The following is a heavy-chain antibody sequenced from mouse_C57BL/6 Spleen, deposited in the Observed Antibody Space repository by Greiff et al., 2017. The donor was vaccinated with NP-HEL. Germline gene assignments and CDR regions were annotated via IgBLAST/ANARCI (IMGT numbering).Heavy chain of an antibody. D-gene: IGHD1-1*01. Sequence: QVQLQQSGPELVKPGASVKISCKASGYAFSSSWMNWVKQRPGKGLEWIGRIYPGDGDTNYNGKFKGKATLTADKSSSTAYMQLSSLTSEDSAVYFCARWGTTVVATGGYWGQGTTLTVSS. CDR2: IYPGDGDT. CDR3: ARWGTTVVATGGY. CDR1: GYAFSSSW. V-gene: IGHV1-82*01. J-gene: IGHJ2*01.